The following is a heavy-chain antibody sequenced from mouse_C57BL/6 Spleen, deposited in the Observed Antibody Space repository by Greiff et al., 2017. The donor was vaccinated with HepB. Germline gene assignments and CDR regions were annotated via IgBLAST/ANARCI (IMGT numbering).Heavy chain of an antibody. CDR2: ISYDGSN. V-gene: IGHV3-6*01. J-gene: IGHJ4*01. D-gene: IGHD2-5*01. CDR3: ARDAPYSNYAMDY. Sequence: EVHLVESGPGLVKPSQSLSLTCSVTGYSITSGYYWNWIRQFPGNKLEWMGYISYDGSNNYNPSLKNRISITRDTSKNQFFLKLNSVTTEDTATYYCARDAPYSNYAMDYWGQGTSVTVSS. CDR1: GYSITSGYY.